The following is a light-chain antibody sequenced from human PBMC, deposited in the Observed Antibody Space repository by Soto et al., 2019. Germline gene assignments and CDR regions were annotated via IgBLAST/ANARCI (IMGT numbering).Light chain of an antibody. J-gene: IGKJ4*01. CDR2: KAS. Sequence: DKQLTQSPSTLSASIGDRVTITCRASRNVGDWLAWFQQKPGKAPKLLIYKASTLDSGVPSRFRGNASGTDFTLTISRLQPDDYGSYYCQEHGTSPLTFGGGTKVEIK. CDR3: QEHGTSPLT. CDR1: RNVGDW. V-gene: IGKV1-5*03.